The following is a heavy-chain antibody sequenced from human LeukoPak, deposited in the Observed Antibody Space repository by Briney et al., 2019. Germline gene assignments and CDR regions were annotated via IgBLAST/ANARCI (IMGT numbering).Heavy chain of an antibody. D-gene: IGHD5-24*01. CDR3: ARGRRVDGYNYYGY. J-gene: IGHJ4*02. CDR1: GYTFTSYG. CDR2: ISAYNGNT. Sequence: ASVKVSCKASGYTFTSYGISWVRQAPGQGLEWMGWISAYNGNTNYAQKLQGRVTMTTDTSTSTAYMELRSLRSDDTAVYYCARGRRVDGYNYYGYWGQGTLVTVSS. V-gene: IGHV1-18*01.